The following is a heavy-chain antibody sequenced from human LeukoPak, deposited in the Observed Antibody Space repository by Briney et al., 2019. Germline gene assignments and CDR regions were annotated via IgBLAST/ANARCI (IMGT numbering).Heavy chain of an antibody. CDR2: ISSSSSTI. V-gene: IGHV3-48*01. CDR1: GFTFSSYS. Sequence: GGSLRLSCAASGFTFSSYSMNWVRQAPGKGLEWVSYISSSSSTIYYADSVKGRFTISRDNAKNSLFLQMNSLRAEDTAVYFCARVKQQLVRLLGRDTTYYYYYYMDVWGKGTTVTVSS. D-gene: IGHD6-13*01. J-gene: IGHJ6*03. CDR3: ARVKQQLVRLLGRDTTYYYYYYMDV.